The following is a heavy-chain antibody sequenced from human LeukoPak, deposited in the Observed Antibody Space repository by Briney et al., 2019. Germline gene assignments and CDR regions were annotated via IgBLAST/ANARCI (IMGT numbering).Heavy chain of an antibody. D-gene: IGHD2-15*01. J-gene: IGHJ3*02. Sequence: ASVKVSCKASGYTFTSYDINWVRQATGQGLEWMGWINPNSGGTNYAQKFQGRVTMTRDTSISTAYMELSRLRSDDTAVYYCARVRRAYSRGAFDIWGQGTMVTVSS. CDR2: INPNSGGT. CDR1: GYTFTSYD. V-gene: IGHV1-2*02. CDR3: ARVRRAYSRGAFDI.